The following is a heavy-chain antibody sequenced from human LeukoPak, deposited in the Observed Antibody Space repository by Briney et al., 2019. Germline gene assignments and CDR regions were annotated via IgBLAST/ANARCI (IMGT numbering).Heavy chain of an antibody. Sequence: GGSLRLSCAASGLIFSSYEMNWVRQAPGKGLEWVSYISSSGSTIYYADSVKGRFTISRDYAKNSLYLQMNSVRAEDTAVYYCARDSSSVGELRPSTFDYWGQGTLVTVSS. CDR3: ARDSSSVGELRPSTFDY. CDR1: GLIFSSYE. D-gene: IGHD1-26*01. V-gene: IGHV3-48*03. J-gene: IGHJ4*02. CDR2: ISSSGSTI.